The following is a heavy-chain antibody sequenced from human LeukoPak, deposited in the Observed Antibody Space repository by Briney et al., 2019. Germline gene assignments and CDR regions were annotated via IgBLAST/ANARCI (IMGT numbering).Heavy chain of an antibody. J-gene: IGHJ3*02. V-gene: IGHV1-69*04. CDR1: GGTFSSYA. CDR3: ARDAGYYDSSGLGTFDI. D-gene: IGHD3-22*01. CDR2: IIPIFGIA. Sequence: GASVKVSCKASGGTFSSYAISWVRQAPGQGLEWMGRIIPIFGIANYAQKFQGRVTVTADKSTSTAYMELSSLRSEDTAVYYCARDAGYYDSSGLGTFDIWGQATMVTVSS.